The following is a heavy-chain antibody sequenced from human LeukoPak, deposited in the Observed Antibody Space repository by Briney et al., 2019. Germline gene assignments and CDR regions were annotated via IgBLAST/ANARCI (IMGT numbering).Heavy chain of an antibody. CDR3: ASGYCSSTSCQYYYYYMDV. CDR1: GGTFSSYA. J-gene: IGHJ6*03. D-gene: IGHD2-2*03. CDR2: IIPIFGTA. Sequence: SVKVSCKASGGTFSSYAISRVRQAPGQGLEWMGGIIPIFGTANYAQKFQGRVTITTDESTSTAYMELSSLRSEDTAVYYCASGYCSSTSCQYYYYYMDVWGKGTTVTVSS. V-gene: IGHV1-69*05.